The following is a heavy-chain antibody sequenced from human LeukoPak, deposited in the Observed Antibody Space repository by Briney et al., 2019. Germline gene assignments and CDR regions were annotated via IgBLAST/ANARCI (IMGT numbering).Heavy chain of an antibody. CDR3: ARDRDVRVVHAHYDAYDM. CDR2: INGSADRI. Sequence: GGSLRLSCAPSGFRSSDYYMIWLSPAHGKGMEWLSSINGSADRILYADSVKGRFTISRDNAKNSLFLQMDSLRDKDTAVYFCARDRDVRVVHAHYDAYDMWGQGTVVTVSS. V-gene: IGHV3-11*01. J-gene: IGHJ3*02. D-gene: IGHD2-15*01. CDR1: GFRSSDYY.